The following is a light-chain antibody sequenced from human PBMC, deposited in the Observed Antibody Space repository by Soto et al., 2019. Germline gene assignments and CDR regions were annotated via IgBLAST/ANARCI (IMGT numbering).Light chain of an antibody. CDR2: GAS. J-gene: IGKJ5*01. Sequence: EIVMMQFPATLSVSPVERVTLSCRSSQSVGNSHVAWYQQRRGLPPRLLIYGASNRTTGIPDRFSGSGSGADFTLTISRLEPEDFAVYFCQQYGNSPPGTFGQGTRLEIK. CDR1: QSVGNSH. CDR3: QQYGNSPPGT. V-gene: IGKV3-20*01.